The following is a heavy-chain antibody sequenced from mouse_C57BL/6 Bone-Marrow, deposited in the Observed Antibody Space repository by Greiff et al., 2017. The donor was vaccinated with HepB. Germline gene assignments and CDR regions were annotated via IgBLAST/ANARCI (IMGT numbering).Heavy chain of an antibody. D-gene: IGHD1-1*01. J-gene: IGHJ4*01. Sequence: QVQLQQPGAELVKPGASVKLSCKASGYTFTSYWMHWVKQRPGRGLEWIGRIDPNSGGTKYNEKFKSKATLTVDKLSSTAYMQLSSLTSEDSAVYYSARYHGSSDYDAMDYWGQGTSVTVSS. CDR3: ARYHGSSDYDAMDY. CDR1: GYTFTSYW. CDR2: IDPNSGGT. V-gene: IGHV1-72*01.